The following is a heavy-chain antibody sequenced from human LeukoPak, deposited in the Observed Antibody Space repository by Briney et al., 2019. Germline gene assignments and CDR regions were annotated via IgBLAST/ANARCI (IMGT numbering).Heavy chain of an antibody. Sequence: SETLSLTCTVSGGSISSYYWSWIREPPGKGLEWIGYIYSSGSTKYNPSLKSRVTISVDTSKNQFSLKLSSVTAADTAVYYCARDLVGPIDYWGQGTLVTVSS. J-gene: IGHJ4*02. CDR3: ARDLVGPIDY. D-gene: IGHD2-15*01. CDR2: IYSSGST. CDR1: GGSISSYY. V-gene: IGHV4-59*01.